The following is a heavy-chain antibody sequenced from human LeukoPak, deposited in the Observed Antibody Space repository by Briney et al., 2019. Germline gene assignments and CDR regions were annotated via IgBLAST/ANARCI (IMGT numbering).Heavy chain of an antibody. CDR3: AKDRPPNLTDPLLYGDAFDI. Sequence: GRSLRLSCAASGFTFSSYGMHWVRQAPGKGLEWVAVISYDGSNKYYADSVKGRFTISRDNSKNTLYLQMNSLRAEDTAVYYCAKDRPPNLTDPLLYGDAFDIWGQGTMVTVSS. CDR2: ISYDGSNK. J-gene: IGHJ3*02. V-gene: IGHV3-30*18. CDR1: GFTFSSYG. D-gene: IGHD2/OR15-2a*01.